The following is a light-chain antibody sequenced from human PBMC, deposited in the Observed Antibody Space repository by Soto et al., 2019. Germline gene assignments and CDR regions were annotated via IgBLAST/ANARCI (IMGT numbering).Light chain of an antibody. Sequence: QSALTQPPSASGSPGQSVTISCTGTSSDVGGYNFVSWYQQHPGKAPQLIIYEVTKRPSGVPDRFPGSKSGNTASLTVSGLQTEDEADYYCSSYAATNNYVFGSGTKVTVL. CDR1: SSDVGGYNF. CDR2: EVT. V-gene: IGLV2-8*01. J-gene: IGLJ1*01. CDR3: SSYAATNNYV.